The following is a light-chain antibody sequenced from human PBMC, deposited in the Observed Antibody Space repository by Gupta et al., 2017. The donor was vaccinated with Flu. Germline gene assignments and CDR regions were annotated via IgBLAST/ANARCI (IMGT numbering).Light chain of an antibody. V-gene: IGKV4-1*01. Sequence: DIVMPQSPDSLAVSLGERATINCKSSQSILYSSNNRNYLAWYQQKPGQPPKLLIYWASTRESGVPDRFSGSGSGTDFTLTISSLQAEDVAVYYCQHYYSSPPTFGQGTKVEIK. CDR3: QHYYSSPPT. CDR1: QSILYSSNNRNY. J-gene: IGKJ1*01. CDR2: WAS.